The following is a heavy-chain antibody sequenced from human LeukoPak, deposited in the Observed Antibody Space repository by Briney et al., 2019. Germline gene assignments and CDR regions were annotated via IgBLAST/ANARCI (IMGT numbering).Heavy chain of an antibody. Sequence: GGSLRLSCAASGFTFSSYAMSWVRQAPGKGLEWVSAISGNGDTTYYADSVKGRFTISRDKSKNTLYLQMNSLRAEDTAVYYCAKDRTYYDRSGYYYDAFGIWGQGTMVTVSS. V-gene: IGHV3-23*01. J-gene: IGHJ3*02. CDR3: AKDRTYYDRSGYYYDAFGI. CDR2: ISGNGDTT. CDR1: GFTFSSYA. D-gene: IGHD3-22*01.